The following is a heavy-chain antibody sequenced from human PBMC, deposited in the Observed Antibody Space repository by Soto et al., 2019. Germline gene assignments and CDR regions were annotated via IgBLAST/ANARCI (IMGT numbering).Heavy chain of an antibody. V-gene: IGHV3-74*01. Sequence: EVPLVESGGGLVQPGGSLRLSCAASGFTYSNYRMHWVRQAPGKGLEWVSRINSDGSSTVYADSVKGRFTISRDNAKNMLYLQLSSRRAEEPAVFYCARVWPVANYWYFELWGRGTLVIVSS. J-gene: IGHJ2*01. CDR2: INSDGSST. CDR1: GFTYSNYR. D-gene: IGHD2-21*01. CDR3: ARVWPVANYWYFEL.